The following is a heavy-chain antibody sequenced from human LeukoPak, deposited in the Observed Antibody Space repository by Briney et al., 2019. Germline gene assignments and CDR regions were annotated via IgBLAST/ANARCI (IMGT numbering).Heavy chain of an antibody. D-gene: IGHD3-22*01. CDR3: ARVGYYYDSSGFPLDY. V-gene: IGHV1-2*06. CDR1: GYTFTGYY. J-gene: IGHJ4*02. Sequence: ASVKVSCKASGYTFTGYYMHWVRQAPGQGLEWMGRINPNSGGTNYAQKFQGRVTMTRDTSISTAYIELSRLRSDDTAVYYCARVGYYYDSSGFPLDYWGQGTLVTVSS. CDR2: INPNSGGT.